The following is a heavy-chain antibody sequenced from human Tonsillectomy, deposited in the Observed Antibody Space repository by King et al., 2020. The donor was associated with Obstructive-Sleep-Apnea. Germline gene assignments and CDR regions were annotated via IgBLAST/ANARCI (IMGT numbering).Heavy chain of an antibody. J-gene: IGHJ4*02. D-gene: IGHD5-24*01. CDR1: GGSINSYY. CDR3: ARDRVGRDGYNRFDY. Sequence: VQLQESGPGLVKPSETLSLTCTVSGGSINSYYWSWIRQTPGKGLEWIGYISYSGSTNYNPSLKSRVTISVDTSKNQSSLKLSSVTAADTAVYYCARDRVGRDGYNRFDYWGQGTLVTVSS. CDR2: ISYSGST. V-gene: IGHV4-59*01.